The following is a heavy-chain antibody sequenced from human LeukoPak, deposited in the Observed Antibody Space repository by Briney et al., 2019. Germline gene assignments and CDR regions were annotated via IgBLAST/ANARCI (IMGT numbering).Heavy chain of an antibody. D-gene: IGHD1-26*01. V-gene: IGHV1-8*01. CDR3: TRGSLSGSSRDY. CDR1: VYTFTVYD. CDR2: MNPNTGDT. Sequence: ASVSVSFTASVYTFTVYDVNWVRQATGQGLEWMGWMNPNTGDTGYARKFQGRVTMTRNSSIDTAYMELSGLRSEDTAVYYCTRGSLSGSSRDYWGQGTLLTVSS. J-gene: IGHJ4*02.